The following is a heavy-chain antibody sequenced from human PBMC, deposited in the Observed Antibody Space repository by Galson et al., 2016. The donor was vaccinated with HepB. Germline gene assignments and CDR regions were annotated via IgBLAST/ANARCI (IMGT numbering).Heavy chain of an antibody. CDR3: AGDKRLWLG. J-gene: IGHJ4*02. V-gene: IGHV3-7*03. CDR1: GFTFTSFW. CDR2: IKQDESEK. Sequence: SLRLSCATSGFTFTSFWMSWVRQAPGKGLEWVASIKQDESEKYYVDSVKGRFTISRDNAKNSLYLQMDSLRAEDTAVYYCAGDKRLWLGWGQGTLVTVSS. D-gene: IGHD3-10*01.